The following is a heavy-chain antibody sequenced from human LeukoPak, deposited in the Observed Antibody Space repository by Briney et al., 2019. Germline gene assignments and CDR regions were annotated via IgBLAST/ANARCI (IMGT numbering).Heavy chain of an antibody. CDR3: AKGEMAYSGYDSFISDFQH. D-gene: IGHD5-12*01. V-gene: IGHV3-9*01. J-gene: IGHJ1*01. Sequence: GGSLRLSCAASGFTFDDYAMHWVRQAPGKGLEWVSGSSWNSGSIGYADSVKGRFTISRDNAKNSLYLQMNSLRAEDTALYYCAKGEMAYSGYDSFISDFQHWGQGTLVTVSS. CDR2: SSWNSGSI. CDR1: GFTFDDYA.